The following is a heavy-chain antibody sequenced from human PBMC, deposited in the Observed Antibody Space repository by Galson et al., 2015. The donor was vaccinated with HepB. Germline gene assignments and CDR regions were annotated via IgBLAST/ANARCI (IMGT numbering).Heavy chain of an antibody. J-gene: IGHJ4*02. CDR2: ISTDSSTI. D-gene: IGHD6-13*01. Sequence: SLRLSCAASGFTFSSYTMNWVRQAPGKGLEWLSYISTDSSTIYYAASVKGRFIISRDDSKSLAYLQLNSLKTEDTAVYYCTVHDTLAAAAFFDYWGQGALVTVSS. CDR3: TVHDTLAAAAFFDY. CDR1: GFTFSSYT. V-gene: IGHV3-48*01.